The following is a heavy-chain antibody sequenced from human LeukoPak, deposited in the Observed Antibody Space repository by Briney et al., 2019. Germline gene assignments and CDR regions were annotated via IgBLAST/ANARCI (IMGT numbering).Heavy chain of an antibody. CDR2: ISGSGGST. V-gene: IGHV3-23*01. CDR1: GFTFSSYA. Sequence: PGGSLRPSCAASGFTFSSYAMSWVRQAPGKGLEWVSAISGSGGSTYYADSVKGRFTISRDNSKNTLYLQMNSLRAEDTAEYYCAKLSGSYYSGPFDYWGQGTLVTVSS. D-gene: IGHD1-26*01. CDR3: AKLSGSYYSGPFDY. J-gene: IGHJ4*02.